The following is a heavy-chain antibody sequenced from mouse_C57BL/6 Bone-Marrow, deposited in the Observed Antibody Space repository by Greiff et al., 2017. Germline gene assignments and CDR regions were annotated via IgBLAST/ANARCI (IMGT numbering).Heavy chain of an antibody. CDR2: IRNKANGYPT. Sequence: EVKVVESGGGLVQPGGSLSLSCAASGFTFTDYYMSWVRQPPGKALEWLGFIRNKANGYPTEYSASVKGRFTISRDNYQSILYLQMNALRAEDSATYYWARSGYYGSSYVGFAYWGQGTLVTVSA. CDR1: GFTFTDYY. D-gene: IGHD1-1*01. V-gene: IGHV7-3*01. CDR3: ARSGYYGSSYVGFAY. J-gene: IGHJ3*01.